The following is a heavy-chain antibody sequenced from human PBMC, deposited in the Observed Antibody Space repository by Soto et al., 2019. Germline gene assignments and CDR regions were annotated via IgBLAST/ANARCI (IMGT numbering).Heavy chain of an antibody. CDR2: MYYSGTT. CDR1: GGSISSSDFY. J-gene: IGHJ5*02. V-gene: IGHV4-39*01. D-gene: IGHD6-25*01. Sequence: SSETLSLTCTVSGGSISSSDFYWGWLRQTPGKGLEFIGSMYYSGTTYYNPSLKSRVTISVDTSKNQFTLKLISVTAADTAVYYCAVVDSTGNWFEPWGEGALVTVSS. CDR3: AVVDSTGNWFEP.